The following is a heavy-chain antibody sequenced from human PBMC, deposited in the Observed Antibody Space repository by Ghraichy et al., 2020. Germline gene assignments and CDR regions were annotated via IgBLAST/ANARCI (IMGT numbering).Heavy chain of an antibody. V-gene: IGHV4-31*03. D-gene: IGHD3-10*01. CDR3: ARDSGNYGSGSALDY. J-gene: IGHJ4*02. Sequence: SETPSLTCTVSGGSISSGGYYWSWIRQHPGKGLEWIGYIYYSGSTYYNPSLKSRVTISVDTSKNQFSLKLSSVTAADTAVYYCARDSGNYGSGSALDYWGQGTLVTVSS. CDR2: IYYSGST. CDR1: GGSISSGGYY.